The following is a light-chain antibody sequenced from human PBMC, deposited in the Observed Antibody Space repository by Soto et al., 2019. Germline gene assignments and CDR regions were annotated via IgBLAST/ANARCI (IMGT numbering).Light chain of an antibody. J-gene: IGLJ1*01. CDR3: CSLTTSHTYV. V-gene: IGLV1-44*01. CDR1: SSDIGSNT. Sequence: QSVLTQPPSASGTPGQSVTISCSGSSSDIGSNTVNWYQQLPGTAPKLLIYSDNQRASGVSNRYSGSKSGNSASLTISGLQADDEADYYCCSLTTSHTYVFGRGTKVTVL. CDR2: SDN.